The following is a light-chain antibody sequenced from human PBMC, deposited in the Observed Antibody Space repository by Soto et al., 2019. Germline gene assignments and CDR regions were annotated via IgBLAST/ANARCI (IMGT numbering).Light chain of an antibody. V-gene: IGKV1-5*03. CDR3: QQYYSRVT. Sequence: DIQMTQSPSTLSASVGDRVTITCRANQSISSWLAWYQRRPGKAPRLLISKASSLESGVPSRFSGGGFGTEFTLTISSLQPDDFETYYCQQYYSRVTFGQGTTVEIK. J-gene: IGKJ1*01. CDR1: QSISSW. CDR2: KAS.